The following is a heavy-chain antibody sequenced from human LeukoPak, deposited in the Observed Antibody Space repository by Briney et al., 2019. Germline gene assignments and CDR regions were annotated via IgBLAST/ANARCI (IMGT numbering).Heavy chain of an antibody. CDR2: ISYDGSNK. CDR1: GFTFSSYG. D-gene: IGHD6-19*01. Sequence: GRSLRLSCAASGFTFSSYGMHWVRQAPGKGLEWVAVISYDGSNKYYADSVKGRFTIPRDNSKDTLYLQMNSLRAEDTAVYYCAKDKAVAGTLYFDYWGQGTLVTVSS. CDR3: AKDKAVAGTLYFDY. J-gene: IGHJ4*02. V-gene: IGHV3-30*18.